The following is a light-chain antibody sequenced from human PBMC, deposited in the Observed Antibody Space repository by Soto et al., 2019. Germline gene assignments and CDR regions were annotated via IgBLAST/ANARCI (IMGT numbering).Light chain of an antibody. J-gene: IGKJ1*01. Sequence: DIQVTQSPSSLSASVGDRVTITCRASQSISSYLNGYQQKPGKAPKLLIYAASSLQSVVPSRFSGSGSGTDFTLTISSLQPEDFATYYCQPSYSTPWTFGQGTKVQIK. CDR2: AAS. CDR1: QSISSY. CDR3: QPSYSTPWT. V-gene: IGKV1-39*01.